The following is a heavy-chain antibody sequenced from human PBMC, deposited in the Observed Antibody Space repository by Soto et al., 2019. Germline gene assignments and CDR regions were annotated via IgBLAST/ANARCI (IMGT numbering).Heavy chain of an antibody. J-gene: IGHJ6*03. CDR1: GGSISSYY. V-gene: IGHV4-59*01. CDR2: IYYSGST. D-gene: IGHD2-8*01. CDR3: ARCMPSYYYYYMDV. Sequence: SETLSLTCTVSGGSISSYYWSWIRQPPGKGLEWIGYIYYSGSTNYNPSLKSRVTISVDTSKNQFSLKLSSVTAADTAVYYCARCMPSYYYYYMDVWGKGTTVTVSS.